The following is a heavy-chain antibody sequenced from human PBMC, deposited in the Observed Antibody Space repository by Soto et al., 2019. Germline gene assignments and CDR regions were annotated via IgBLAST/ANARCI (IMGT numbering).Heavy chain of an antibody. CDR2: ISSSGSTI. Sequence: EVQLVESGGGLVQPGGSLRLSCAASGFTFNNYNMNWVRQAPGKGPEWISCISSSGSTIYYADSVKGRFTISRDSAQNSLSLQMNSLRAEDTAVYFCARRFHSWGRGTLVTVSS. V-gene: IGHV3-48*01. CDR1: GFTFNNYN. CDR3: ARRFHS. J-gene: IGHJ4*02.